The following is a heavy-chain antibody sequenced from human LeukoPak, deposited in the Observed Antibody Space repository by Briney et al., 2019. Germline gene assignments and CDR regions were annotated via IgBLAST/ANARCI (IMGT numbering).Heavy chain of an antibody. CDR2: ISSSSSYI. CDR1: GFTFSSYS. D-gene: IGHD3-22*01. Sequence: GGSLRLSCAASGFTFSSYSMNWVRQAPGKGLEWVSSISSSSSYIYYADSVKGRFTISRDNAKNSLYLQMNSLRAEDTAVYYCARDLPLTYYYDSSGYAGVEADAFDIWGQGTMVTVSS. V-gene: IGHV3-21*01. J-gene: IGHJ3*02. CDR3: ARDLPLTYYYDSSGYAGVEADAFDI.